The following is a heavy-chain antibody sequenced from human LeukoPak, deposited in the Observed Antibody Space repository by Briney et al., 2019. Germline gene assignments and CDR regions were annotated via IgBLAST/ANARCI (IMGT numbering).Heavy chain of an antibody. D-gene: IGHD2-2*01. CDR1: GGSISSANHF. V-gene: IGHV4-30-4*08. CDR3: AREVITPGDSDGFDL. Sequence: QPSETLSLTCTVSGGSISSANHFWSWVRQSPGEGLEWIGYIYYDGRAHYNPSLKSRVSMSLDMSKNQFSLSLSPVTAADTAIYYCAREVITPGDSDGFDLWGQGTMVSVSS. CDR2: IYYDGRA. J-gene: IGHJ3*01.